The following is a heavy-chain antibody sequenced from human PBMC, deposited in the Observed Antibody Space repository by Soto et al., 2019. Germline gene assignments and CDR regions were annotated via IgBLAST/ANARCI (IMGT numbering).Heavy chain of an antibody. J-gene: IGHJ6*02. CDR3: AREGGVTYYYSGMDV. D-gene: IGHD3-10*01. CDR1: GYTFTRSG. V-gene: IGHV1-18*01. CDR2: ISTYNGDT. Sequence: QVPLVQSGPEVKKPGASVKVSCKASGYTFTRSGISWVRQAPGQGLEWMGWISTYNGDTNYAQTFQGRVTMTTDTATSTGPMDVSRLRSDDTTVYYCAREGGVTYYYSGMDVWGEGAPV.